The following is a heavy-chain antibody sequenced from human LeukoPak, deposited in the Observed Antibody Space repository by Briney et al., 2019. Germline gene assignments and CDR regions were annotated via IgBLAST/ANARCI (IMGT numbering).Heavy chain of an antibody. CDR1: GGTFSSYA. CDR2: IIPIFGTA. CDR3: ARGNRGSTSLWAVLPYYFDY. J-gene: IGHJ4*02. Sequence: GASVKVSCKASGGTFSSYAISWVRQAPGQGLEWMGGIIPIFGTANYAQKFQGRATITTDESTSTAYMELSSLRSEDTAVYYCARGNRGSTSLWAVLPYYFDYWGQGTLVTVSS. D-gene: IGHD2-2*01. V-gene: IGHV1-69*05.